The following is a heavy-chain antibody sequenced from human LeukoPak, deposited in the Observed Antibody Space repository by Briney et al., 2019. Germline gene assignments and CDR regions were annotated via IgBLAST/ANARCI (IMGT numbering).Heavy chain of an antibody. CDR2: LYTSGST. V-gene: IGHV4-61*02. CDR1: GGSISSGSYY. D-gene: IGHD4-23*01. Sequence: SETLSLTCTVSGGSISSGSYYWSWIRQPAGKGLEWTGRLYTSGSTNYNPSLKSRVTISVDTSKNQFSLKLSSVTAADTAVYYCARDRVDYGGNSGFDYWGQGTLVTVSS. J-gene: IGHJ4*02. CDR3: ARDRVDYGGNSGFDY.